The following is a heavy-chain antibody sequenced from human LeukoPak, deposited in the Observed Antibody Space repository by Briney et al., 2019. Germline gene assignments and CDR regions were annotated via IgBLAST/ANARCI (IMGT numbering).Heavy chain of an antibody. CDR3: ARDIDFSWFDP. CDR1: GLTVSSNY. J-gene: IGHJ5*02. Sequence: PGGSLRLSCAASGLTVSSNYMSWVRQAPGKGLEWVSVIYSGGSTYYADSVKGRFTISRDNSKNTLYLQMNSRRAEDTAVYYCARDIDFSWFDPWGQGTLVTVSS. CDR2: IYSGGST. D-gene: IGHD3-3*01. V-gene: IGHV3-53*01.